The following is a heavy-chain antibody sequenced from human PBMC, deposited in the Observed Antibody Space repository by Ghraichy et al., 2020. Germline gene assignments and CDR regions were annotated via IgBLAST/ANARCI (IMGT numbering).Heavy chain of an antibody. V-gene: IGHV3-74*01. D-gene: IGHD3-22*01. CDR2: INGDGSDT. J-gene: IGHJ3*02. CDR1: GFSSSSYW. Sequence: GGSLRLSCTASGFSSSSYWMHWVRQAPGKGLVWVSRINGDGSDTSYADIVKGRFTVSRDTAQNTLYLQMNSLTVEDTALCYCARGSSGYGVSDSWGQGTTVSVSS. CDR3: ARGSSGYGVSDS.